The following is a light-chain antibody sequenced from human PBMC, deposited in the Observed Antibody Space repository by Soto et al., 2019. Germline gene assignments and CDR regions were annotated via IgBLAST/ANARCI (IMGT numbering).Light chain of an antibody. V-gene: IGLV2-14*01. J-gene: IGLJ1*01. CDR3: ISYTSDDVRYV. CDR1: NSDVGIYDF. Sequence: QSVLTQPASVSGTPGQSITISCTGSNSDVGIYDFVSWYQHHPGRAPKLIVSEVSHRPSGVSNRFSGSKSCNTASLTISGLQPEDEADYYYISYTSDDVRYVFGTGTKLTVL. CDR2: EVS.